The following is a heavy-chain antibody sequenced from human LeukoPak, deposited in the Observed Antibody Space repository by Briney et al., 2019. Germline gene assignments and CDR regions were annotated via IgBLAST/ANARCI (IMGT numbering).Heavy chain of an antibody. CDR2: IYHSGST. V-gene: IGHV4-39*01. CDR1: GGSISSSSYY. Sequence: PSETLSLTCTVSGGSISSSSYYWGWIRQAPGKGLEWIGSIYHSGSTFFNPSLKSRVTISIDTSKNQFSLKLSSVTAADTAVYYCARHEGITMVRAPGAFDIWGQGTMVTVSS. CDR3: ARHEGITMVRAPGAFDI. D-gene: IGHD3-10*01. J-gene: IGHJ3*02.